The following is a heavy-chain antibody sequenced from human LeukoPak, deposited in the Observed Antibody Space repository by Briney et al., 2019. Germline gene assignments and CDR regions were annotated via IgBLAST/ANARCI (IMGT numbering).Heavy chain of an antibody. D-gene: IGHD2-21*02. J-gene: IGHJ6*03. CDR2: MNPNSGNT. CDR3: ARHGGDCGGDCYPEYYYYYYYMDV. Sequence: ASVKVSCKASGYTFTSYDINWVRQATGQGLEWMGWMNPNSGNTGYAQKFQGGVTMTRNTSISTAYMELSSLRSEDTAVYYCARHGGDCGGDCYPEYYYYYYYMDVWGKGTTVTVSS. CDR1: GYTFTSYD. V-gene: IGHV1-8*01.